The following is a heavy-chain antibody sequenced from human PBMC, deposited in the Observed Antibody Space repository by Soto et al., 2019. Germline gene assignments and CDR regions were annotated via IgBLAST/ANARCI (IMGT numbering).Heavy chain of an antibody. Sequence: EVQLLESGGGLVQPGGSLRLSCAASAFTFSSYAMSWVRQSPGKGLEWVSVTYSGGSTQYADSVKGRFTVSRDNSKNTLYLQMSSLRDEDTAVYYCARKLSGAVQGWAYGMDVWGRGTTVTVSS. CDR3: ARKLSGAVQGWAYGMDV. J-gene: IGHJ6*02. CDR2: TYSGGST. D-gene: IGHD1-26*01. V-gene: IGHV3-23*03. CDR1: AFTFSSYA.